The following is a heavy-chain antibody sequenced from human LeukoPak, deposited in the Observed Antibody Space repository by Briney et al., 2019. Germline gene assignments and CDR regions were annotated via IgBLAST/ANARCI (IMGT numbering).Heavy chain of an antibody. D-gene: IGHD2-2*01. J-gene: IGHJ3*02. V-gene: IGHV4-34*01. CDR2: INHSGST. CDR1: GGSFSGYY. CDR3: ARAPPNYQLLPEDAFDI. Sequence: PSETLSLTCAVYGGSFSGYYWSWIRHPPGKGREWIGEINHSGSTNYNPSLKSRVTISVDTSKNQFSLKLGSVTAADTAVYYCARAPPNYQLLPEDAFDIWGQGTMVTVSS.